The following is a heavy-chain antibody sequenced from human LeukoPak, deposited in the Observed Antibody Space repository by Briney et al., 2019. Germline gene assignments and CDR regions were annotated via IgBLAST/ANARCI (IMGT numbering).Heavy chain of an antibody. CDR1: GGSFSGYY. CDR2: INHSGST. V-gene: IGHV4-34*01. D-gene: IGHD2-2*01. Sequence: SETLSLTCAVYGGSFSGYYWSWIRQPPGKGLEWIGEINHSGSTNYNPSLKSRVTISVDTSKNQFSLKLSSVTAADTAVYYCARDLYCSSTSCYSPHYYGMDVWGQGTTVTVSS. CDR3: ARDLYCSSTSCYSPHYYGMDV. J-gene: IGHJ6*02.